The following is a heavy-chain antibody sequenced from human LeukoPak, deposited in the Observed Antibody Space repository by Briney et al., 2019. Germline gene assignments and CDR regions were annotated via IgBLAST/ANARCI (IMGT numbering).Heavy chain of an antibody. Sequence: GESLKISCQASGNSITTYWIGWVRQKPGKGLEWMGLIFPGDSDTKYSPSFQGHVTISADKSISTAYLQWSSLKASDTAMYYCATYLAGAETFDIWGQGTMVTVSS. CDR2: IFPGDSDT. V-gene: IGHV5-51*01. CDR1: GNSITTYW. D-gene: IGHD3-16*01. J-gene: IGHJ3*02. CDR3: ATYLAGAETFDI.